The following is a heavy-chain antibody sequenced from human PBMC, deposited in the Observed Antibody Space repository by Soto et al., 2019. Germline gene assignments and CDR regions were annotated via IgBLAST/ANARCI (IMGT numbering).Heavy chain of an antibody. CDR3: ARGAGVGPNGLTAGMDV. V-gene: IGHV1-46*01. CDR2: IDPNSGTT. D-gene: IGHD2-8*01. J-gene: IGHJ6*02. Sequence: ASVKVSCKPSGYNFTNFYVHWVRQAPGQGLEWMGMIDPNSGTTSYTQKFQERVTMTRDTSMSTVYMELSRLRSEDTAVYYCARGAGVGPNGLTAGMDVWGLGTTVTVSS. CDR1: GYNFTNFY.